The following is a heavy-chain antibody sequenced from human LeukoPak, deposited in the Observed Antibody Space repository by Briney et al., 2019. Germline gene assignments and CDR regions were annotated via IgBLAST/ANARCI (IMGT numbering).Heavy chain of an antibody. D-gene: IGHD6-13*01. J-gene: IGHJ6*02. CDR3: ARDAVAAAGSYYYYYYGMDV. CDR1: GFTFSSYW. Sequence: GGSLRLSCAASGFTFSSYWMSWVRQAPGKGLEWVANIKQDGSEKYNVDSVKGRFTISRDNAKNSLYLQMNSLRAEDTAVYYCARDAVAAAGSYYYYYYGMDVWGQGTTVTVSS. V-gene: IGHV3-7*01. CDR2: IKQDGSEK.